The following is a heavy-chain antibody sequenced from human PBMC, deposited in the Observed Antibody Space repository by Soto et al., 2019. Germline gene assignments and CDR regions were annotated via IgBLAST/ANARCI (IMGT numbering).Heavy chain of an antibody. J-gene: IGHJ3*02. Sequence: SETLSLTCTVSGGSISSGGYYWSWIRQHPGKGLEWIGYIYYSGSTYYNPSLKSRVTISVDTSKNQFSLKLSSVTAVDTAVYYCARKEGYSGYEYAFDIWGQGTMVT. CDR3: ARKEGYSGYEYAFDI. V-gene: IGHV4-31*03. D-gene: IGHD5-12*01. CDR2: IYYSGST. CDR1: GGSISSGGYY.